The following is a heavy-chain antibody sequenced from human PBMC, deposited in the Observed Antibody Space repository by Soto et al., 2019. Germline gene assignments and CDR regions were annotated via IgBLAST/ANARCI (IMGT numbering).Heavy chain of an antibody. D-gene: IGHD2-21*02. CDR1: GFTFSSYA. Sequence: PGGSLRLSCAASGFTFSSYAMSWVRQAPGKGLEWVSAISGSGGSTYYADSVKGRFTISRDNSKNTLYLQMNSLRAEDTAVYYCAKDACGGDCYSQYYYGMDVWDQGTTVTVSS. CDR3: AKDACGGDCYSQYYYGMDV. CDR2: ISGSGGST. J-gene: IGHJ6*02. V-gene: IGHV3-23*01.